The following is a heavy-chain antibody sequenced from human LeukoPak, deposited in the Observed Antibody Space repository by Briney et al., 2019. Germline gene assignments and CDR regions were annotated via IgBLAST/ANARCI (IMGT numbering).Heavy chain of an antibody. J-gene: IGHJ4*02. CDR1: GFTFSSYA. CDR2: ISGSGGST. D-gene: IGHD1-26*01. V-gene: IGHV3-23*01. CDR3: AKDPGSFGAGGDHPEESY. Sequence: GGSLTLSCAASGFTFSSYAMSWVRQAPGKGLEWVSAISGSGGSTYYADSVKGRFTIFRDNSKNTLYLQMNSLRAEDTAVYYCAKDPGSFGAGGDHPEESYWGQGTLVTVSS.